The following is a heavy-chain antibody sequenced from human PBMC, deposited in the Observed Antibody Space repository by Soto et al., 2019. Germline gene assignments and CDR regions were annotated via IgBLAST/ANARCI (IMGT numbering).Heavy chain of an antibody. J-gene: IGHJ3*02. CDR3: ARGAKIAVGGKLYVFDI. D-gene: IGHD6-19*01. CDR2: FNPSGGCT. CDR1: ADTYTSYY. Sequence: AASVKVSCKASADTYTSYYIHWVRQAPGQGLGWMGTFNPSGGCTFYAQKFQGRVIMTWDTSTSTVYMEQSRLRSEDTAVYYFARGAKIAVGGKLYVFDIWGQGTMVTVSS. V-gene: IGHV1-46*01.